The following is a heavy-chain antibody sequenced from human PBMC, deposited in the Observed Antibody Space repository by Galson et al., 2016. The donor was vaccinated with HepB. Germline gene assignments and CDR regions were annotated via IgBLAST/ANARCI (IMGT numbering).Heavy chain of an antibody. Sequence: LRLSCAASGFTFSNYAMHWIRQPPGKGLEWIGEINRSGSTNYNPSLKSRVTISVDTSKNQFSLKLSSVTAADTAVYYCAITRAFDYWGQGTLVTVSS. CDR1: GFTFSNYA. CDR3: AITRAFDY. J-gene: IGHJ4*02. D-gene: IGHD3-10*01. V-gene: IGHV4-34*08. CDR2: INRSGST.